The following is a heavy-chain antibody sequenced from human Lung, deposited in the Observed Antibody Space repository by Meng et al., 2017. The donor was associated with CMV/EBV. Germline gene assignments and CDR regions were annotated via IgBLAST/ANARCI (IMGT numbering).Heavy chain of an antibody. J-gene: IGHJ1*01. CDR1: GDSITNHNW. CDR3: LRRSGGSV. Sequence: QVQLGEPGPALVKPSETLSLTGAVSGDSITNHNWWAWVRQPPGKGLEWIGEIPHRGSSAYNPSLKSRVSMSIDKSKNQFSLKLTSVTAADTAVYHCLRRSGGSVWGQGTLVTVSS. D-gene: IGHD3-10*01. V-gene: IGHV4-4*02. CDR2: IPHRGSS.